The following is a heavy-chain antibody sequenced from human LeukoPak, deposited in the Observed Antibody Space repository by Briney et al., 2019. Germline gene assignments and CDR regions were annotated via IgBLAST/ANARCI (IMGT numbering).Heavy chain of an antibody. CDR2: IYASGST. CDR3: ARDRIVPGAIAGWLDP. D-gene: IGHD2-2*01. V-gene: IGHV4-61*02. Sequence: SETLSLTCIVSGGSISSGSHYWSWIRQPAGKGLEWIGRIYASGSTNYNPSLKSRVTISVDTSKNQFSLNLSSVTAADTAVYYCARDRIVPGAIAGWLDPWGQGTLVTVSS. J-gene: IGHJ5*02. CDR1: GGSISSGSHY.